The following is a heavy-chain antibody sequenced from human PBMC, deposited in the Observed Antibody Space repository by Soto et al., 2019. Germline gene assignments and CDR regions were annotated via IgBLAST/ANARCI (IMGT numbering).Heavy chain of an antibody. CDR2: IYYSGST. J-gene: IGHJ5*02. CDR3: ASFVDTPNWFDP. D-gene: IGHD5-18*01. V-gene: IGHV4-39*01. CDR1: GGSISSSSYY. Sequence: SEALSLTCTVSGGSISSSSYYWGWIRQPPGKGLEWIGSIYYSGSTYYNPSLKSRVTISVDTSKNQFSLKLSSVTAAGTAVYYCASFVDTPNWFDPWGQGTLVTVSS.